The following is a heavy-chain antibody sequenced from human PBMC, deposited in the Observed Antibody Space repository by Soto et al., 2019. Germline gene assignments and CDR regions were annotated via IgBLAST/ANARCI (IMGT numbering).Heavy chain of an antibody. Sequence: SETLSLTCTVSGGSISSSSYYWGWIRQPPGKGLEWIGSIYYSGSTYYNPSLKSRVTISVDTSKNQFSLKLSSVTAADTAVYYCARGPNWSPVDYWGQGTLVTVSS. V-gene: IGHV4-39*07. CDR3: ARGPNWSPVDY. CDR1: GGSISSSSYY. J-gene: IGHJ4*02. D-gene: IGHD1-1*01. CDR2: IYYSGST.